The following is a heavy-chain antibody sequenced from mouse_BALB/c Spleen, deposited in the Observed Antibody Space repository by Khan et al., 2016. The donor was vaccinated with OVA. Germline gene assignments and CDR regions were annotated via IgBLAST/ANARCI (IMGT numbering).Heavy chain of an antibody. CDR1: GDSITSGY. CDR3: ARSTYRYSFAY. V-gene: IGHV3-8*02. Sequence: EVQLQESGPSLVKPSQTLSLTCSVTGDSITSGYWCWIRKFPGNKLEYMGYILYSGSTYYNPSLKSRISITRQPSQNQYYLPLNSVTTEDNATYFCARSTYRYSFAYWGQGTLVTVSA. CDR2: ILYSGST. D-gene: IGHD2-14*01. J-gene: IGHJ3*01.